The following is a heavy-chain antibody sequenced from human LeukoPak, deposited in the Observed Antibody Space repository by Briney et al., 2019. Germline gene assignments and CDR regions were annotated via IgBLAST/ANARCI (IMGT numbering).Heavy chain of an antibody. Sequence: ASVKVSCKASGYTFTSYGISWVRQAPGQGLEWMGWISAYNGNTNYAQKLQGRATMTTDTSTSTAYMELRSLRSDDTAVYYCARRLTSYYDFWSGDGEFDPWGQGTLVTVSS. CDR2: ISAYNGNT. CDR1: GYTFTSYG. CDR3: ARRLTSYYDFWSGDGEFDP. J-gene: IGHJ5*02. D-gene: IGHD3-3*01. V-gene: IGHV1-18*01.